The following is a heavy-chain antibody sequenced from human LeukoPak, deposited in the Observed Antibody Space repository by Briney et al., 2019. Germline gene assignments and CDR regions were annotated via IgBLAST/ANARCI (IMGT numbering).Heavy chain of an antibody. CDR2: ISYDGSNK. CDR1: GFTFSSYA. CDR3: ARDLIYSHYDFWSAQDY. J-gene: IGHJ4*02. Sequence: GGSLRLSCAASGFTFSSYAMHGVRQAPGKGLEWVAVISYDGSNKYYADSVKGRFTISRDNSKNTLYLQMNSLRAEDTAMYYCARDLIYSHYDFWSAQDYWGQGTLVTVSS. V-gene: IGHV3-30*04. D-gene: IGHD3-3*01.